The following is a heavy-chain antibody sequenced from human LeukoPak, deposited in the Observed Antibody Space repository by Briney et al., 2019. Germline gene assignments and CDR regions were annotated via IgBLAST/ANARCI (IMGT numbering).Heavy chain of an antibody. Sequence: ASVKVSCKVSGYTLTELSMHWVRQAPGKGLEWMGGFDPEDGETIYAQKFQGRITMTEDTSTDTAYMELSSLRSEDTAVYYCATDLGLVTDYFDYWGQGTLVTVSS. CDR3: ATDLGLVTDYFDY. J-gene: IGHJ4*02. CDR1: GYTLTELS. CDR2: FDPEDGET. V-gene: IGHV1-24*01. D-gene: IGHD5/OR15-5a*01.